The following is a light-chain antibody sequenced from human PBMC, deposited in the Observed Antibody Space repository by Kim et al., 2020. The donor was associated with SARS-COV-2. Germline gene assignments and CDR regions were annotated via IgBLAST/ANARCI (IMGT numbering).Light chain of an antibody. CDR3: QQYDDWPPWT. J-gene: IGKJ1*01. Sequence: SPGETATLSCRASQSVSRKVAWYQQKPGQAPRLLIYDASTRATGIPARFSGSGSGTDFTLTISSLQSEDLAVYHCQQYDDWPPWTFGQGTKVDIK. V-gene: IGKV3-15*01. CDR2: DAS. CDR1: QSVSRK.